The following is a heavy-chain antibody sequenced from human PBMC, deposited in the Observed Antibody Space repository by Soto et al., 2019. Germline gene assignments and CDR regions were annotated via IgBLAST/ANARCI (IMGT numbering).Heavy chain of an antibody. CDR2: INHSGST. CDR1: GGSFSGYY. V-gene: IGHV4-34*01. J-gene: IGHJ6*03. Sequence: SETLSLTCAVYGGSFSGYYWSWIRQPPGKGLEWIGEINHSGSTNYNPSLKSRVTISVDTTKNQFSQKLSSVTAADTAVYYCAVGLGFYYYMDVWGKGTTVTVSS. CDR3: AVGLGFYYYMDV. D-gene: IGHD1-26*01.